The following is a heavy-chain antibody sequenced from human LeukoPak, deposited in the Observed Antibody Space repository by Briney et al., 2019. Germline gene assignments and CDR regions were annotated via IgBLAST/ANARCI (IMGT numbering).Heavy chain of an antibody. J-gene: IGHJ4*02. D-gene: IGHD4-17*01. CDR2: IYPGESDT. CDR1: GSRFTSYW. Sequence: GGSLQISCKGSGSRFTSYWIGGVRQVPGKGLEWMGIIYPGESDTRYSPSFQGQVTISADKSISTAYLQWSSLKASDTAMYYCARRIPYDYGVYYFDYWGQGTLVTVSS. V-gene: IGHV5-51*01. CDR3: ARRIPYDYGVYYFDY.